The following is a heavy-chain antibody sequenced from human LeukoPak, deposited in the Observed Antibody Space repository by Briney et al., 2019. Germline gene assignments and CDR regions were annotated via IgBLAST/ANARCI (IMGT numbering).Heavy chain of an antibody. CDR3: ARLSPSGSSYSHFDY. D-gene: IGHD1-26*01. CDR2: VKEDGSER. V-gene: IGHV3-7*01. CDR1: GFTFSSYW. J-gene: IGHJ4*02. Sequence: PGGSLRLSCAASGFTFSSYWMSWVRQAPGKGLEWVANVKEDGSERYSVDSVRGRFTISRDNAKNSLYLQMNSLRAEDTAVYYCARLSPSGSSYSHFDYRGQGTLVTVSS.